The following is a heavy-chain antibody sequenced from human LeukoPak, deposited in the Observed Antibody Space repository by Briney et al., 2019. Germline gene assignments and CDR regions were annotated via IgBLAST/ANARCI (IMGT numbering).Heavy chain of an antibody. D-gene: IGHD2/OR15-2a*01. Sequence: PGGSLRLSCAASGFTFSSYSMNWVRQAPGKGLEWVSYISSSSSTIYYADSVKGRFTISRDNAKNSLYLQMNSLRAEDTAVYYCARAYLNDYWGQGTLVTVSS. CDR2: ISSSSSTI. CDR1: GFTFSSYS. CDR3: ARAYLNDY. J-gene: IGHJ4*02. V-gene: IGHV3-48*04.